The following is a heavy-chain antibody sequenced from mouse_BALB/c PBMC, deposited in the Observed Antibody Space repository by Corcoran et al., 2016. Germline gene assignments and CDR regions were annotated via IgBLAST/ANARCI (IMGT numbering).Heavy chain of an antibody. J-gene: IGHJ4*01. CDR1: GYTFTSYV. V-gene: IGHV1S136*01. CDR2: INPYNDGT. D-gene: IGHD1-1*01. Sequence: EVQLQQSGPELVKPGASVKMSCKASGYTFTSYVMHWVKQKPGHGLEWIGYINPYNDGTKYNEKFKGKATLTSDKSSSTAYMELSSLTSEDSAVYYCARLYTGMAMDCWGQGTSVTVSS. CDR3: ARLYTGMAMDC.